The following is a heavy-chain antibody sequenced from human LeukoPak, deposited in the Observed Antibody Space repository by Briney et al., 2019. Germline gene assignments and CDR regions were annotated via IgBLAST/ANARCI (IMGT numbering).Heavy chain of an antibody. CDR3: ARHGGGGESYPRVFDY. CDR1: DGSISPYY. J-gene: IGHJ4*02. D-gene: IGHD1-26*01. Sequence: PSETLSLTCTVSDGSISPYYWSWIRQPPGKGLEWIGYIYYSGSTNYNPSLNSRVTISVDTSENQFSLKLSSVTAADTAVYYCARHGGGGESYPRVFDYWGRGNLVTVSS. V-gene: IGHV4-59*08. CDR2: IYYSGST.